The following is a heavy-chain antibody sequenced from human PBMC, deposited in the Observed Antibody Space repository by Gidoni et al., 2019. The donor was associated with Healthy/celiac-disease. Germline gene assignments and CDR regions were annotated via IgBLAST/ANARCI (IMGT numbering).Heavy chain of an antibody. Sequence: QVLLVQSGAEVKKPWASVTVSCKASGYTFTSYYMHWVRQAPVQGVKWVGIINHSGGSTSYAQKFQGRVTMTRDTSTSTVYMELSSLRPEDTAVYYCARDGSPSSIAVAARGGMDVWGQGTTVTVSS. D-gene: IGHD6-19*01. V-gene: IGHV1-46*03. CDR3: ARDGSPSSIAVAARGGMDV. CDR1: GYTFTSYY. CDR2: INHSGGST. J-gene: IGHJ6*02.